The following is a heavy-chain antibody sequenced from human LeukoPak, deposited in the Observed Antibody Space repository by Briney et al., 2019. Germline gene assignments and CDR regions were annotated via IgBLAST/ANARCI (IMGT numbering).Heavy chain of an antibody. J-gene: IGHJ6*03. V-gene: IGHV3-11*04. D-gene: IGHD3-3*01. CDR2: ISSSGSTI. Sequence: PGGSLRLSCAASGFTFRDYYMSWIRQAPGKGLEWVSYISSSGSTIYYADSVKGRFTISRDNAKNSLYLQMNSLRAEDTAVYYCARVPYDFWSGTYYMDVWGKGTTVTVSS. CDR3: ARVPYDFWSGTYYMDV. CDR1: GFTFRDYY.